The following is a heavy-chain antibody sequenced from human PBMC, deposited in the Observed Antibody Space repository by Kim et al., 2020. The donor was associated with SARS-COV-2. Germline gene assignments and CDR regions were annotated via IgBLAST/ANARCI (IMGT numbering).Heavy chain of an antibody. CDR2: ISSSSSYI. CDR1: GFTFSSYS. CDR3: ARGRRSSSSNNYFDY. D-gene: IGHD6-6*01. V-gene: IGHV3-21*01. J-gene: IGHJ4*02. Sequence: GGSLRLSCAASGFTFSSYSMNWVRQAPGKGLEWVSSISSSSSYIYYADSVKGRFTISRDNAKNSLYLQMNSLRAEDTAVYYCARGRRSSSSNNYFDYWGQGTLVTVSS.